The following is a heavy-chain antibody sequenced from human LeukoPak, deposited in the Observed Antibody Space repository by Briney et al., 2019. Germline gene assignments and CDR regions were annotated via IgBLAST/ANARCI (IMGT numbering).Heavy chain of an antibody. Sequence: ASVKVPRKVSGYTLTELSMHWVRQAPGNGLEWPGGFDPEGGETTYAQKFQGRVTMSEDTSTDTAYMELSSLRSEDTAVYYCATLGSLPNFDYWGQGTLVTVSS. CDR1: GYTLTELS. CDR3: ATLGSLPNFDY. CDR2: FDPEGGET. J-gene: IGHJ4*02. V-gene: IGHV1-24*01. D-gene: IGHD2-15*01.